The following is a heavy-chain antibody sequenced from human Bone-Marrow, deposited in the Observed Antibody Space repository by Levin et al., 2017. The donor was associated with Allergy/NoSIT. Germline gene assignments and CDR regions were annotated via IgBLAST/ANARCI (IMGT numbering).Heavy chain of an antibody. CDR2: IYHNGIT. V-gene: IGHV4-30-4*01. CDR1: GASVSGADYY. Sequence: SQTLSLTCTVSGASVSGADYYWSWIRQPPGKGLEWVGYIYHNGITFYSPSLKSRLTISLDTSKNHFSLNLNSVTAADTAVYYCARSPDCTTTSCFSLFDYWGQGALVTVPS. J-gene: IGHJ4*02. CDR3: ARSPDCTTTSCFSLFDY. D-gene: IGHD2-2*01.